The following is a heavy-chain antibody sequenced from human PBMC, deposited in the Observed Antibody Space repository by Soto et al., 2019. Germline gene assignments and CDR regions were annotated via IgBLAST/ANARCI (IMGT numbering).Heavy chain of an antibody. CDR3: AKNYFFDS. V-gene: IGHV3-23*01. Sequence: EVQLLESGGGLVQPGESLGLSCAASGFTFSSYAMSWARQAPGKGLEWVSSIGVSSDAYYADSVKGRFTISRDNSRNTLYLQMNSLRAEDTALYYCAKNYFFDSWGQGTLVTVSS. J-gene: IGHJ4*02. CDR2: IGVSSDA. CDR1: GFTFSSYA.